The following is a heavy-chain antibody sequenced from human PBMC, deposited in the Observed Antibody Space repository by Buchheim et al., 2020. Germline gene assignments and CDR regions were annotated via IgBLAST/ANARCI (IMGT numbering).Heavy chain of an antibody. J-gene: IGHJ6*02. CDR1: GYTSTSYY. CDR3: ARAGSSIAAAGTLMHYYYYGMDV. V-gene: IGHV1-46*01. CDR2: INPSGGST. Sequence: QVQLVQSGAEVKKPGASVKVSCKASGYTSTSYYMHWVRQAPGQGLEWMGIINPSGGSTSYAQKFQGRVTMTRDTSTSKVYMELSSLRSEDTAVYYCARAGSSIAAAGTLMHYYYYGMDVWGQGTT. D-gene: IGHD6-13*01.